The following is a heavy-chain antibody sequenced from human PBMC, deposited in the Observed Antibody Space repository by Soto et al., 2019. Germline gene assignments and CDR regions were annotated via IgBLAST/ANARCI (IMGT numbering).Heavy chain of an antibody. J-gene: IGHJ4*02. CDR2: ISTSGAST. CDR3: AKDPMVRDCSGGTCYFDY. Sequence: GESLKISCTASGFTFNRHAMSWVRQAPGKGLEWVSAISTSGASTYYADSVKGRFTISRDNSKNTLYLQMNSLRAEDTAVYYCAKDPMVRDCSGGTCYFDYWGQGTLVTVSS. D-gene: IGHD2-15*01. V-gene: IGHV3-23*01. CDR1: GFTFNRHA.